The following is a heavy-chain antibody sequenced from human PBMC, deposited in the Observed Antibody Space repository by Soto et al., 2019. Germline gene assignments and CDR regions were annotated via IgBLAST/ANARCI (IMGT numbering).Heavy chain of an antibody. V-gene: IGHV3-7*01. D-gene: IGHD6-19*01. J-gene: IGHJ4*02. CDR1: GFTFSSYW. CDR2: IKQDGSEK. CDR3: ARDLFLYSSRIY. Sequence: GGSVRLYCAASGFTFSSYWMSWVRQAPGKGLEWVANIKQDGSEKYYVDSVKGRFTISRDNAKNSLYLQMNSLRAEDTAVYYCARDLFLYSSRIYWGQGTVVIVT.